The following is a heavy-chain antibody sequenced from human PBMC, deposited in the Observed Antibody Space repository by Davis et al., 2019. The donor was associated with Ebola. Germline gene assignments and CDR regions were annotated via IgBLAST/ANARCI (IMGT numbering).Heavy chain of an antibody. CDR2: IGGGTGRT. Sequence: PGGSLRLSCAASGFSISNYAMTWVRQAPGKGLEWVSLIGGGTGRTYYADSVKGRFAISRDNSKNTLYLQMNNLRAEDTAIYYCAKDQPWDVVVVLPPESWGQGTLVSVSS. CDR1: GFSISNYA. V-gene: IGHV3-23*01. D-gene: IGHD2-21*01. J-gene: IGHJ5*02. CDR3: AKDQPWDVVVVLPPES.